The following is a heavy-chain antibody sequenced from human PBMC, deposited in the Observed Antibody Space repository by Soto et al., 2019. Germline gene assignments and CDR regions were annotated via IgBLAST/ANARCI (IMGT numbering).Heavy chain of an antibody. V-gene: IGHV1-69*13. J-gene: IGHJ4*02. CDR2: IIPIFGTT. Sequence: SVKVSCKASGGTFSRYAISWVRQAPGQGLEWMGGIIPIFGTTNYAQKFQGRVTVTADESTNTAYMELSSLTSEDTAVYYCARSPMFEMTTTFALDYWGQGTLVTVSS. CDR3: ARSPMFEMTTTFALDY. CDR1: GGTFSRYA. D-gene: IGHD4-4*01.